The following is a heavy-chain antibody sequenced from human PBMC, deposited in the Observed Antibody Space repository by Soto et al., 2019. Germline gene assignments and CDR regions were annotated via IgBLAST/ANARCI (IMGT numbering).Heavy chain of an antibody. Sequence: ASVKVSCKASGYTFTGYYMHWVRQAPGQGLEWMGWINPNSGGTNYAQKFQGRVTMTRDTSITTAYMELSRLRSDDTAMYYCARDHYSSSSLYYYYYGMDVWGQGTTVTVSS. D-gene: IGHD6-6*01. CDR1: GYTFTGYY. CDR2: INPNSGGT. CDR3: ARDHYSSSSLYYYYYGMDV. J-gene: IGHJ6*02. V-gene: IGHV1-2*02.